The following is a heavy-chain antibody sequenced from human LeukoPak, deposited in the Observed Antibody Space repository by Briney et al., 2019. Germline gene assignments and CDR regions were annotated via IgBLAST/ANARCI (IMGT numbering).Heavy chain of an antibody. Sequence: PGGSLRLSCAASGFTFSSYAMSWVRQAPGKGLEWVSAISDSGDITYYADSVKGRFTISRDNSKNPLYLQMNSLRAEDTAVYYCATSRGSSSWYEAFDYWGQGTLVTVSS. CDR3: ATSRGSSSWYEAFDY. D-gene: IGHD6-13*01. CDR2: ISDSGDIT. CDR1: GFTFSSYA. J-gene: IGHJ4*02. V-gene: IGHV3-23*01.